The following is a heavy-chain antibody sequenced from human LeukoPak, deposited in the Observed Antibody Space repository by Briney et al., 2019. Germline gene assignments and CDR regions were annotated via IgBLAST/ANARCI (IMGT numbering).Heavy chain of an antibody. Sequence: PSETLSLTCTVSGGSISSYYCNWIRHPPGKRLEWIGNIFYSGSTNYNPSLKSRVTILVDTSKNQFSLKLSSVTAADTAVYYCARGGRRDIVAVWGQGTLVTVSS. CDR2: IFYSGST. J-gene: IGHJ4*02. D-gene: IGHD5-12*01. CDR3: ARGGRRDIVAV. CDR1: GGSISSYY. V-gene: IGHV4-59*01.